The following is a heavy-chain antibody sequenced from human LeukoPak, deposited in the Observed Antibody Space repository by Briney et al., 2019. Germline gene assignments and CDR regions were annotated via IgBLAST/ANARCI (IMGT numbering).Heavy chain of an antibody. J-gene: IGHJ4*02. CDR1: GFTFDDYA. V-gene: IGHV3-9*01. CDR3: AKDRFDY. Sequence: PGRSLRLSCAASGFTFDDYAMHWVRQAPGRGLEWVSGISWISGSIGYADSVKGRFTISRDNAKNSLYLQMNSLRAEDTAVYYCAKDRFDYWGQGTLVTVSS. CDR2: ISWISGSI.